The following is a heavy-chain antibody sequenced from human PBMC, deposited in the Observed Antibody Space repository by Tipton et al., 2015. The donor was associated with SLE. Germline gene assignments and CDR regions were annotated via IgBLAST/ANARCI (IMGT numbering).Heavy chain of an antibody. V-gene: IGHV3-9*01. D-gene: IGHD3-22*01. CDR3: GRGVYSESSVGMDV. CDR1: GFTFNDFA. Sequence: RSLRLSCAASGFTFNDFAMHWVRQAPGRGLKWVSGISWNSGTIDYSDAVKGRFTISRDNAKNTLYLQMNSLRAEDTAVYYCGRGVYSESSVGMDVWGQGTTVTVSS. CDR2: ISWNSGTI. J-gene: IGHJ6*02.